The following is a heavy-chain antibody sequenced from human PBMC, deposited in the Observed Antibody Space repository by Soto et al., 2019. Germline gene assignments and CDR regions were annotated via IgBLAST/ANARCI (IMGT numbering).Heavy chain of an antibody. CDR3: ARQEGLQLDY. CDR1: GDSISSSSYY. D-gene: IGHD2-15*01. Sequence: SETLSLTCTVSGDSISSSSYYWGWIRQPPGKGLEWIGSIYYSGSTYYNPSLKSRVTISVDTSKNQFSLKLSSVTAADTAVYYCARQEGLQLDYWGPGTLVTVSS. CDR2: IYYSGST. J-gene: IGHJ4*02. V-gene: IGHV4-39*01.